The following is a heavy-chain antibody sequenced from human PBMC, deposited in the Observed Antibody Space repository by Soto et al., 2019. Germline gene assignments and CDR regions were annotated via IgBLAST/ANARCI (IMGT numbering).Heavy chain of an antibody. D-gene: IGHD3-10*01. CDR1: GFTFSDYY. CDR3: ASYSGSYPIPCHSMDV. CDR2: ISSSGSTI. V-gene: IGHV3-11*01. J-gene: IGHJ6*03. Sequence: GSLRLSCAASGFTFSDYYMSWIRQAPGKGLEWVSYISSSGSTIYYADSVKGRFTISRDNAKNSLYLQMNSLRAEDTAVYYFASYSGSYPIPCHSMDVWRKGTTVTV.